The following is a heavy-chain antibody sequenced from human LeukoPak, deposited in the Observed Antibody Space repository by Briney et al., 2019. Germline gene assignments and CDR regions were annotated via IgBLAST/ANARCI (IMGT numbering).Heavy chain of an antibody. V-gene: IGHV3-30*18. CDR2: VTYDGFYK. Sequence: GRSLTLSCAASGFTFSNYGIHWVRQAPGKGLEWVALVTYDGFYKYYSNSVKGRFTIPSDTSKNTVYLQMNSLTVADKALYYCAKDLKGLVRASACDVWGHGTMVTVSS. D-gene: IGHD3/OR15-3a*01. CDR1: GFTFSNYG. CDR3: AKDLKGLVRASACDV. J-gene: IGHJ3*01.